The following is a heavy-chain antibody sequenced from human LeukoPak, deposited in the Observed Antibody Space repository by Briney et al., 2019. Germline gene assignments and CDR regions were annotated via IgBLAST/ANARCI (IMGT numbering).Heavy chain of an antibody. CDR2: VPLDGSNK. V-gene: IGHV3-30*02. J-gene: IGHJ5*01. D-gene: IGHD5-24*01. CDR1: GFTFSSYG. Sequence: PGGSLRLSCAASGFTFSSYGMHWVRQAPGKGLEWVAFVPLDGSNKYYADSVKGRFTISRDNSKNTLYMQMNSLRAEDTAVYYCAKGRWLQFPDSWGQGTLVTVSS. CDR3: AKGRWLQFPDS.